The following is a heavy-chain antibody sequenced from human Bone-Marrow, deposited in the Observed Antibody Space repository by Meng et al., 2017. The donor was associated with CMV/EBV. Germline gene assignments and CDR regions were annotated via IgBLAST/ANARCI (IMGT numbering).Heavy chain of an antibody. CDR1: GYTFTGFS. Sequence: ASVKVSCKVSGYTFTGFSLHWVRQAPGQGLEWMGWINFNGADTDYAQKFQGRVTMTRDTSISTAYMELSRLRSDDTAVYYCASYGGYVEEIFDYWGQGNLVTVSS. CDR2: INFNGADT. D-gene: IGHD5-12*01. V-gene: IGHV1-2*02. CDR3: ASYGGYVEEIFDY. J-gene: IGHJ4*02.